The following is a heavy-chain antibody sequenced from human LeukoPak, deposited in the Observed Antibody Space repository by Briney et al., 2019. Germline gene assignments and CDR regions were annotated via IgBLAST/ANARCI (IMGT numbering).Heavy chain of an antibody. CDR2: ISFDGSNE. CDR1: GFTFSSYG. V-gene: IGHV3-30*03. J-gene: IGHJ6*02. CDR3: AREEHDYVWGSYRYYYYYGIDV. Sequence: GGSLRLSCAASGFTFSSYGMHWVRQSPGRGLEWVSFISFDGSNEFYADSLKGRFTIFRDNSKDTLYLQMDSLRAEDTALYYCAREEHDYVWGSYRYYYYYGIDVWGQGTTVTVSS. D-gene: IGHD3-16*02.